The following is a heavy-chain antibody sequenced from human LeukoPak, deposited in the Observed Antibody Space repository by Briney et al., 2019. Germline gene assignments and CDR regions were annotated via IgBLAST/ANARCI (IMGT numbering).Heavy chain of an antibody. Sequence: QPGGSLRLSCVASGLPFTNYGLMWLRQAPGKGLAWVSYINNDGRSTTYADSVKGRFTISRDNAKNTLYLQMNSLRDDDTAMYYCARNYNGMSYWGQGTLVIVSS. CDR1: GLPFTNYG. V-gene: IGHV3-74*01. CDR2: INNDGRST. D-gene: IGHD1-26*01. CDR3: ARNYNGMSY. J-gene: IGHJ4*02.